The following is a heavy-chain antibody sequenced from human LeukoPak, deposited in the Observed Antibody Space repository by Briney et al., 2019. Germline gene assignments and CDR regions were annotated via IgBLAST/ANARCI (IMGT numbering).Heavy chain of an antibody. CDR2: INPNSGGT. CDR1: GYTFTGYY. D-gene: IGHD3-16*01. Sequence: ASVKVSCKASGYTFTGYYMHWVRQAPGQGFEWMGWINPNSGGTNYAQKFQGRVTMTRDTSISTAYMELSRLRSDDTAVYYCARDHSSKDYAPDYWGQGTLVTVSS. J-gene: IGHJ4*02. V-gene: IGHV1-2*02. CDR3: ARDHSSKDYAPDY.